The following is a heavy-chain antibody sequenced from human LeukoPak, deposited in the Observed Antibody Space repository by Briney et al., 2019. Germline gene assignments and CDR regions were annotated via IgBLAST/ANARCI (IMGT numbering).Heavy chain of an antibody. CDR2: IYYSGST. J-gene: IGHJ4*02. CDR1: GGSINKYY. Sequence: SETLSLTCTVSGGSINKYYWSWIRQPPGKGLEWIGYIYYSGSTNYNPSLKSRVTISVDTSKNQFSLKLSSVTAADTAVYYCARTMVRGVQYYFDYWGQGTLVTVSS. CDR3: ARTMVRGVQYYFDY. D-gene: IGHD3-10*01. V-gene: IGHV4-59*08.